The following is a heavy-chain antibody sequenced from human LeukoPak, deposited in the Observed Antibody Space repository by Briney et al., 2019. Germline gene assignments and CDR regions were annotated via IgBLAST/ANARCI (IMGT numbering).Heavy chain of an antibody. CDR3: AASTVTPNWFDP. V-gene: IGHV4-59*08. D-gene: IGHD4-11*01. CDR2: IYYTGST. J-gene: IGHJ5*02. CDR1: GGSFSGYY. Sequence: SETLSLTCAVYGGSFSGYYWSWVRQPPGKGREWIAYIYYTGSTNYNPSLKSRVTISVDGSKNQFSLKLNSVTAADTAVYYCAASTVTPNWFDPWGQGTLVTVSS.